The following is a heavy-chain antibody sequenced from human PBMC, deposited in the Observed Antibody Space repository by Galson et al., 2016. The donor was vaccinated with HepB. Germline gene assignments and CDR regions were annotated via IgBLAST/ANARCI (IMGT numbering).Heavy chain of an antibody. CDR1: GYTFTFFD. Sequence: SVKVSCKASGYTFTFFDINWVRQASGQGLEWMGWMNPKSGNTGYGQNFQGRVTMTRDTPKNTAYMELSSLRSDDTAVYYCARATGYCSGGRCFYDDLDDWGQGTTVTVSS. CDR2: MNPKSGNT. CDR3: ARATGYCSGGRCFYDDLDD. V-gene: IGHV1-8*01. D-gene: IGHD2-15*01. J-gene: IGHJ6*02.